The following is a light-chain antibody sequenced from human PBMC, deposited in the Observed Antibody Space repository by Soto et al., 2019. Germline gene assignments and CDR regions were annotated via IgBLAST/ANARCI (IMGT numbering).Light chain of an antibody. Sequence: QPASVSGSPGQSITISCTGTSSDVGGYNYVSWYQQHPGKAPKLIIYDVSNRPSGVSNRFSGSKSGSTASLTISGLQAEDEADYYCSSYTTSSTLGVFGGGTKLTVL. CDR1: SSDVGGYNY. CDR3: SSYTTSSTLGV. V-gene: IGLV2-14*01. J-gene: IGLJ3*02. CDR2: DVS.